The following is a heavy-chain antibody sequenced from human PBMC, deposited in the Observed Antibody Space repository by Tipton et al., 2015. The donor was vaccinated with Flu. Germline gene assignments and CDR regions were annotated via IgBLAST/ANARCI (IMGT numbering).Heavy chain of an antibody. CDR1: GYSISSGYY. Sequence: TLSLTCAVSGYSISSGYYWGWIRHPPGKGLEWIGNAYYRGSRYYNPSLKSRVTISVDTSKNQFSLKLTSVTAADTAVYYCARYSSYVNYFDYWGQGTLVTVSS. CDR3: ARYSSYVNYFDY. J-gene: IGHJ4*02. CDR2: AYYRGSR. D-gene: IGHD5-12*01. V-gene: IGHV4-38-2*01.